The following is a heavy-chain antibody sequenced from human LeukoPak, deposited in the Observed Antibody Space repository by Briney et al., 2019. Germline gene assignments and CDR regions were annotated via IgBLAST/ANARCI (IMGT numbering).Heavy chain of an antibody. Sequence: PSETLSLTCAVYGGPFSGYYWSWIRQPPGKGLEWIGEINHSGSTNYNPSLKSRVTISVDTSKNQFSLKLGSVTAADTAVYYCARGAIWGPTHDAFDIWGQGTMVTVSS. J-gene: IGHJ3*02. CDR3: ARGAIWGPTHDAFDI. V-gene: IGHV4-34*01. CDR2: INHSGST. CDR1: GGPFSGYY. D-gene: IGHD7-27*01.